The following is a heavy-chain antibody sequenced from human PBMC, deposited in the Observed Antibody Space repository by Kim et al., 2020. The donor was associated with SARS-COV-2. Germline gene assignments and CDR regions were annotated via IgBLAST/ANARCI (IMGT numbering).Heavy chain of an antibody. CDR3: AKYVSSGSYYRSGGVFDY. J-gene: IGHJ4*02. D-gene: IGHD3-10*01. CDR2: IYPGDSDT. CDR1: GYSFTSYW. Sequence: GESLKISCKGSGYSFTSYWIGWVRQMPGKGLEWMGIIYPGDSDTRYSPSFQGQVTISADKSISTAYLQWSSLKASDTAMYYCAKYVSSGSYYRSGGVFDYWGQGTLVTVSS. V-gene: IGHV5-51*01.